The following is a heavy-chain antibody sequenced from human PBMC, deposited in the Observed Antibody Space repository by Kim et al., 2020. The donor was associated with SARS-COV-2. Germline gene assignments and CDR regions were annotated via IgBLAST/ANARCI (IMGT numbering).Heavy chain of an antibody. J-gene: IGHJ6*02. Sequence: SETLSLTCTVSGGSISSYYWSWIRQPPGKGLEWIGYIYYSGSTNYNPSLKSRVTISVDTSKNQFSLKLSSVTAADTAVYYCARLYRYYGMDVLGQGTTVTVSS. CDR2: IYYSGST. CDR1: GGSISSYY. D-gene: IGHD3-16*02. V-gene: IGHV4-59*01. CDR3: ARLYRYYGMDV.